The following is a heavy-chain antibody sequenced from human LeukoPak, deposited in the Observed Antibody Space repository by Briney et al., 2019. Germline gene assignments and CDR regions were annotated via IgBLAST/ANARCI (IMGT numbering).Heavy chain of an antibody. CDR3: ARDPTPRYCSGGSCYTHYGMDV. D-gene: IGHD2-15*01. V-gene: IGHV3-21*01. CDR2: ISSSSSYI. CDR1: GFTFSSYT. J-gene: IGHJ6*02. Sequence: GGSLRLSCAASGFTFSSYTMNWVRQAPGKGLEWVSSISSSSSYIYYADSVKGRLTISRDNAKNSLYLQMNSLRAEDTAVYYCARDPTPRYCSGGSCYTHYGMDVWGQGTLVTVS.